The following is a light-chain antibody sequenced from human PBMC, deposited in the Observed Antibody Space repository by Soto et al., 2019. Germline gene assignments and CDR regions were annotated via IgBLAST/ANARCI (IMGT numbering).Light chain of an antibody. CDR1: SSDVGSYNL. V-gene: IGLV2-23*01. CDR3: CSYAGSSTYYV. Sequence: QSALTQPASVSGSPGQSITISCTGTSSDVGSYNLVSWYQQHPGKAPKLMIYEGSKRPSGVSNSFSGSKSGNTASLTISVLQADDEADYYCCSYAGSSTYYVFGSVSKLTVL. J-gene: IGLJ1*01. CDR2: EGS.